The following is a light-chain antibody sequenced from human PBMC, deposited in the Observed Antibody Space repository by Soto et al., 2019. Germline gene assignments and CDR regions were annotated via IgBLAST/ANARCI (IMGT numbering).Light chain of an antibody. CDR2: DVS. J-gene: IGLJ2*01. Sequence: QSVLTQPRSVSGSPGQSVAISCTGTSGDIGGYNYVSWYQHHPGKAPTLLIYDVSERPSGVPGRYSGSKSGNTASLTISGLQSEDEADYYCCSHTGSYTFIFGGGTQLTVL. V-gene: IGLV2-11*01. CDR1: SGDIGGYNY. CDR3: CSHTGSYTFI.